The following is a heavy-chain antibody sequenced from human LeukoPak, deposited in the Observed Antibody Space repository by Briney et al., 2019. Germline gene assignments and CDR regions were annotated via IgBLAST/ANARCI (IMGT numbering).Heavy chain of an antibody. CDR3: ARGGCSSTSCYLDY. CDR2: VYPGDSDT. D-gene: IGHD2-2*01. J-gene: IGHJ4*02. CDR1: GYIFSRYW. V-gene: IGHV5-51*01. Sequence: GESLKISCKGSGYIFSRYWIAWVRQVPGKGLEWMGIVYPGDSDTRYNPSFQGQVTISADKSISTAYLQWSSLKASDTAMYYCARGGCSSTSCYLDYWGQGTLVTVSS.